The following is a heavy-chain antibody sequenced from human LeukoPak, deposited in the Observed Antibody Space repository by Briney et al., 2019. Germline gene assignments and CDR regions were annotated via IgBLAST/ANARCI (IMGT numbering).Heavy chain of an antibody. Sequence: SETLSLTCTVSGGSISSSSYYWGWIRQPPGKGLEWIGSIYYSGSTYYNPSLKSRVTISVDTSKNQFSLKLSSVTSADTALYYCARSIDITATGTFYYYGMDVWGQGTTVTVSS. CDR3: ARSIDITATGTFYYYGMDV. CDR2: IYYSGST. J-gene: IGHJ6*02. CDR1: GGSISSSSYY. V-gene: IGHV4-39*07. D-gene: IGHD6-13*01.